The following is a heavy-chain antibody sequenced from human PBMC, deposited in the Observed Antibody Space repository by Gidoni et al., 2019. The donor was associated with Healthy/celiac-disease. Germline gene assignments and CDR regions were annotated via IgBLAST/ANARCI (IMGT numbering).Heavy chain of an antibody. Sequence: VPLKESGPVLVNPTETLPLTCTVPLFSLSNAPMGVSWIRQPPGKSLEWLAHIFSNDEKSYSTARKSRLTISKDTSKSQVVLTMTNMDPVDTATYYCARKEGHRDDYYGMDVWGQGTTVTASS. J-gene: IGHJ6*02. CDR1: LFSLSNAPMG. V-gene: IGHV2-26*01. CDR2: IFSNDEK. CDR3: ARKEGHRDDYYGMDV.